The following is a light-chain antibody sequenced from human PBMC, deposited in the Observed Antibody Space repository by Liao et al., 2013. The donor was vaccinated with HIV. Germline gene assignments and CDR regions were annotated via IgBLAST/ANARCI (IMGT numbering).Light chain of an antibody. CDR1: NIGSDT. Sequence: SYELTQPPSVSVAPGQTATISCGGDNIGSDTVHWYRQQPGQAPVLLIYHASDRPSGIPERFSGSNSGNTATLTISRVEPGDEADYYCQLWDSSSDHPYVFGTGTQVTVL. J-gene: IGLJ1*01. CDR3: QLWDSSSDHPYV. V-gene: IGLV3-21*01. CDR2: HAS.